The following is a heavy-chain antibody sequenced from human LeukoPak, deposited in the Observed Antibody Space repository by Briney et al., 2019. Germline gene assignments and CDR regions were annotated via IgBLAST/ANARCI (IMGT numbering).Heavy chain of an antibody. Sequence: SETLSLTCAVYGGSFSGYYWSWIRQPPGKGLEWIGEINHSGSTNYNPSLKSRVTISVDTSKNQFSLKLSSVTAADTAVYYCARDYSSSWYGDGPYWFDPWGQGTLVTVSS. CDR1: GGSFSGYY. J-gene: IGHJ5*02. V-gene: IGHV4-34*01. D-gene: IGHD6-13*01. CDR2: INHSGST. CDR3: ARDYSSSWYGDGPYWFDP.